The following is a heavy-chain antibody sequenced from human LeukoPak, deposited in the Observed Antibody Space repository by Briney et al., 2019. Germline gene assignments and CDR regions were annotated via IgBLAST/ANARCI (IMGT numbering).Heavy chain of an antibody. J-gene: IGHJ6*02. CDR3: ARQYYGMDV. CDR2: ISRSGSTI. CDR1: GFTFSSFE. Sequence: PGGSLRLSCAASGFTFSSFEMNWVRQAAGKGLEWLSYISRSGSTIYYADSVKARFTISRHNAKNSLYLQMNSLRAEDTAVYYCARQYYGMDVWGQGTTVTVSS. V-gene: IGHV3-48*03.